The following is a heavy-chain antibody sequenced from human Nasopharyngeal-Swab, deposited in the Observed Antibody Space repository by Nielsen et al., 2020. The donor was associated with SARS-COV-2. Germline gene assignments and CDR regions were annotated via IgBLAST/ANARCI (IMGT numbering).Heavy chain of an antibody. CDR2: ISSSSSYI. V-gene: IGHV3-21*01. Sequence: GGSLRLSCAASGFTFRSYSMNWVRQAPGKGLEWVSSISSSSSYIYYADSVKGRFTISRDNAKNSLYLQMNSLRAEDTAVYYCASEYYDFWSGYSDAFDIWGQGTMVTVSS. CDR3: ASEYYDFWSGYSDAFDI. D-gene: IGHD3-3*01. J-gene: IGHJ3*02. CDR1: GFTFRSYS.